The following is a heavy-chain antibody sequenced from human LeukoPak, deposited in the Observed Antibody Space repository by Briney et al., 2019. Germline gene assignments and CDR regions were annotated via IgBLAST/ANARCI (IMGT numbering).Heavy chain of an antibody. D-gene: IGHD4-17*01. J-gene: IGHJ4*02. V-gene: IGHV4-59*08. Sequence: SETLSLTCTVSGGSMRSYYWVWIRQPPGKGLEWIGYIYYSGSTDYNPSLKSRVTISVDTSKNQFSLKMSSVTAADTAVYYCARRGANGDYYGYWGQGTLVTVS. CDR2: IYYSGST. CDR1: GGSMRSYY. CDR3: ARRGANGDYYGY.